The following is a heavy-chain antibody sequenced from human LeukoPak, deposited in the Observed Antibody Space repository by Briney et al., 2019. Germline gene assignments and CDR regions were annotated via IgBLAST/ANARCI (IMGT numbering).Heavy chain of an antibody. CDR3: ARDQGVYCSGGSCTAFDI. CDR2: ISVSSSYI. Sequence: GGSLRLSCAASGFTFTSYSMNWVRQAPGKWLESVSSISVSSSYIYYADSVKGRFTISRDNAKKSLYLEMNSLRDEDTDIYYCARDQGVYCSGGSCTAFDIWGQGTMVTVSS. D-gene: IGHD2-15*01. J-gene: IGHJ3*02. CDR1: GFTFTSYS. V-gene: IGHV3-21*01.